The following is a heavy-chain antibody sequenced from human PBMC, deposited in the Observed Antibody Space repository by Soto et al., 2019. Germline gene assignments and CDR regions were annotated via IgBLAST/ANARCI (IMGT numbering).Heavy chain of an antibody. CDR2: INPNSGGT. Sequence: GASVKVSCKASGYTFTGYYMHWVRQAPGQGLEWMGWINPNSGGTNYAQKFQGRVTMTRDTSISTAYMELSSLRSDDTAVYYCARASSVVVVDAHFDYWGQGTLVTVSS. CDR1: GYTFTGYY. V-gene: IGHV1-2*02. CDR3: ARASSVVVVDAHFDY. J-gene: IGHJ4*02. D-gene: IGHD2-15*01.